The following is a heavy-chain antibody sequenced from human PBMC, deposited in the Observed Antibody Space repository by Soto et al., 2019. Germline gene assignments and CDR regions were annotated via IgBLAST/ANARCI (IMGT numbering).Heavy chain of an antibody. D-gene: IGHD2-2*01. Sequence: QVQLQESGPGLVKPSETLSLTCTVSGGSISSYYWSWIRQPPGKGLEWLGYIYYSGSTNYNPSLKSRVTISVDTSKNQFSLKLSSVTAADTAVYYCARDHCSSTSCVGYDAFDIWGQGTMVTVSS. CDR1: GGSISSYY. J-gene: IGHJ3*02. CDR3: ARDHCSSTSCVGYDAFDI. V-gene: IGHV4-59*01. CDR2: IYYSGST.